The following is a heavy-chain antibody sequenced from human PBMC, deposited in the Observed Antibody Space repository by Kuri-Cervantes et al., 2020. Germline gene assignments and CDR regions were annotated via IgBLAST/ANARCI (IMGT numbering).Heavy chain of an antibody. J-gene: IGHJ4*02. D-gene: IGHD3-10*01. CDR3: ARHSYGSGSYYPLGY. CDR2: INHSGST. CDR1: AYSISSGYY. V-gene: IGHV4-38-2*01. Sequence: SQTLSLTCAVSAYSISSGYYWGWIRQPPGKGLEWIGEINHSGSTNYNPSLKSRVTISVDTSKNQFSLKLSSVTAADTAVYYCARHSYGSGSYYPLGYWGQGTLVTVSS.